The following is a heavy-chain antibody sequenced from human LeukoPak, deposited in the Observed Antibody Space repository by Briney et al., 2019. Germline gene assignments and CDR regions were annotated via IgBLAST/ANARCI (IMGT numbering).Heavy chain of an antibody. J-gene: IGHJ4*02. CDR1: GGSFSGYY. CDR2: INHSGST. Sequence: PSETLSLTCAVYGGSFSGYYWSWIRQPPGKGLEWIGEINHSGSTNYNPSLKSRVTISVDTSKNQFSLKLSSVTAADTAVYYCAREKFNYDLLHYFDYWGQGTLVTVSS. D-gene: IGHD3-16*01. V-gene: IGHV4-34*01. CDR3: AREKFNYDLLHYFDY.